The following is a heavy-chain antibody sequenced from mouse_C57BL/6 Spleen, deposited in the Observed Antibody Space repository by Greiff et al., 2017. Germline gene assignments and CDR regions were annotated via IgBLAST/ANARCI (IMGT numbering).Heavy chain of an antibody. D-gene: IGHD3-2*02. J-gene: IGHJ2*01. CDR1: GYTFTSYW. CDR2: IDPSDSYT. CDR3: ARYRAAQATFDY. V-gene: IGHV1-69*01. Sequence: QVHVKQPGAELVMPGASVKLSCKASGYTFTSYWMHWVKQRPGQGLEWIGEIDPSDSYTNYNQKFKGKSTLTVDKSSSTAYMQLSSLTSEDSAVYYCARYRAAQATFDYWGQGTTLTVSS.